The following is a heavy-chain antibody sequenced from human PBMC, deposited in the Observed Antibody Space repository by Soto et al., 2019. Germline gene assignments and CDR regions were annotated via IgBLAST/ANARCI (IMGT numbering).Heavy chain of an antibody. Sequence: GGSLRLSCAASGFTIMNYAMSWVRQAPGKGLEWVSAISSSGDTTYSADSVKGRFTISRDNSKNTLYLQMNSLRAEDTAVYYCAKDPPLGKAYCTSTNCYEAFDIWGQGTMVTVSS. D-gene: IGHD2-2*01. J-gene: IGHJ3*02. CDR3: AKDPPLGKAYCTSTNCYEAFDI. CDR1: GFTIMNYA. V-gene: IGHV3-23*01. CDR2: ISSSGDTT.